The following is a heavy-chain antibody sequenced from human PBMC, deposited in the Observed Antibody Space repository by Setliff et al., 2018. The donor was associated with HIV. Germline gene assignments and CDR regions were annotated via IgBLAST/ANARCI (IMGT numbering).Heavy chain of an antibody. D-gene: IGHD3-22*01. J-gene: IGHJ4*02. CDR1: GFTFSGSP. CDR3: ARPQYYYDTSGDDD. CDR2: ILDKANGYAT. Sequence: GGSLSLSCAASGFTFSGSPLHWVRQASGKGLEWVGRILDKANGYATAYAASVKGRFTISRDDSKNTAYLQMSSLKTEDTAVYYCARPQYYYDTSGDDDWGQGTLVTAPQ. V-gene: IGHV3-73*01.